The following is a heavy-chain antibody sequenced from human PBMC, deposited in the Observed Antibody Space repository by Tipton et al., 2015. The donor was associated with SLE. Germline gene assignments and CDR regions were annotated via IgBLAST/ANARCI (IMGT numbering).Heavy chain of an antibody. CDR2: IYYSGST. D-gene: IGHD1-26*01. J-gene: IGHJ4*02. CDR1: GGSISSSSYY. CDR3: ARARIVGATSPFDY. Sequence: TLSLTCTVSGGSISSSSYYWGWIRQPPGKGLEWIGSIYYSGSTYYNPSLKSRVTISVDTSKNQFSLKLSSVTAADTAVYYCARARIVGATSPFDYWGQGTLVTVSS. V-gene: IGHV4-39*07.